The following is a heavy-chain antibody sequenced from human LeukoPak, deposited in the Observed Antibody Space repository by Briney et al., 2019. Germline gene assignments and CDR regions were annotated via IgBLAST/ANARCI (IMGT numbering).Heavy chain of an antibody. CDR2: VSYDGSNK. CDR1: GFIFSSYG. Sequence: GSSQRLACTASGFIFSSYGMHWVRQAPGMGLEWVAFVSYDGSNKFYADSVKGRFTISRDNSKNTLYLQMNSLRVDDTAVYYCAKERGTTTWFDSWGQGTLVTVSS. J-gene: IGHJ5*02. CDR3: AKERGTTTWFDS. D-gene: IGHD2-2*01. V-gene: IGHV3-30*18.